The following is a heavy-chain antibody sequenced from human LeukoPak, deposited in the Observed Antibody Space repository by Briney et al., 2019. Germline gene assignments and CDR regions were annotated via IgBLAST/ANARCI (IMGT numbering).Heavy chain of an antibody. CDR1: VYTFTSYY. CDR3: AREAIRGIIIPCDY. V-gene: IGHV1-46*01. Sequence: ASVTVSCTASVYTFTSYYIHWVRQAPGQGLEWMGIINPSGGNTNYAQKFQGRATMTSDTSTNTVYMEVNSLTSEDTAVYYCAREAIRGIIIPCDYWGEGTLVTVSS. CDR2: INPSGGNT. D-gene: IGHD3-10*01. J-gene: IGHJ4*02.